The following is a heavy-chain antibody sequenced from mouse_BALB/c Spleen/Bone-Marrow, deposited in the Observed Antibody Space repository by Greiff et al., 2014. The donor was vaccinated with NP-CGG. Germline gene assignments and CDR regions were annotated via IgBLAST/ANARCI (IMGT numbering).Heavy chain of an antibody. V-gene: IGHV1-82*01. J-gene: IGHJ4*01. CDR1: GYAFSTSW. CDR3: ARSDGYRTMDY. D-gene: IGHD2-3*01. CDR2: IYPGDGDT. Sequence: QVQLQQSGPELVKPGASVKISCKASGYAFSTSWMNWAKQRPGQGLEWIGRIYPGDGDTNYNGKFEGKATLTADKSSSTAYMQLSSLTSVDSAVYFCARSDGYRTMDYWGQGTSVTVSS.